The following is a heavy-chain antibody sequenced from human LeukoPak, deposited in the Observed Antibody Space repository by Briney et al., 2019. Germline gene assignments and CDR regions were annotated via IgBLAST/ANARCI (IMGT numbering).Heavy chain of an antibody. D-gene: IGHD3-22*01. CDR2: IYYTGGT. CDR3: ATDSYYYDSSGYPTNLGNWYFDL. J-gene: IGHJ2*01. CDR1: GGSITNYY. Sequence: SETLSLTCTVSGGSITNYYWAWIRQPPGKGLEWIGNIYYTGGTKYNPSLRSRVTISVDTSKNQFSLKLGSVTAADTAVYYCATDSYYYDSSGYPTNLGNWYFDLWGRGTLVTVSS. V-gene: IGHV4-59*08.